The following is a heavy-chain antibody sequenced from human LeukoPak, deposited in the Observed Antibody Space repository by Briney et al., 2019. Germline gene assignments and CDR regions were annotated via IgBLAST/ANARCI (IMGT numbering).Heavy chain of an antibody. J-gene: IGHJ4*02. CDR1: GFTFDDYA. D-gene: IGHD3-22*01. V-gene: IGHV3-9*03. CDR2: ISWNSGSI. CDR3: AKSRFYYDSSGPFDY. Sequence: PGGSLRLSCAASGFTFDDYAMHWVRQAPGKGLEWVSGISWNSGSIGYADSVKGRFTTSRDNAKNSLYLQMNSLRAEDMALYHCAKSRFYYDSSGPFDYWGQGTLVTVSS.